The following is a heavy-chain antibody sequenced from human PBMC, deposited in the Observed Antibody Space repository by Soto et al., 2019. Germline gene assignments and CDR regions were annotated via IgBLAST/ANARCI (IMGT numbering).Heavy chain of an antibody. CDR1: GFTFTSYG. CDR3: AKGPNYDTSGYYFDD. D-gene: IGHD3-22*01. J-gene: IGHJ4*02. CDR2: ISYDGTYK. Sequence: VGSLRLSCAASGFTFTSYGIHWVRQAPGKGLEWVALISYDGTYKYYADSVKGRFTISRDNSKNTLYLQMNSLRVEDTAVYFCAKGPNYDTSGYYFDDWGQGTLVTVSS. V-gene: IGHV3-30*18.